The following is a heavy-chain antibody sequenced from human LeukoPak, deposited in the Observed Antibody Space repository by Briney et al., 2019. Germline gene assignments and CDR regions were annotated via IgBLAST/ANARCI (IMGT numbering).Heavy chain of an antibody. D-gene: IGHD6-13*01. CDR3: ARDFWIAAAGTGEIDY. CDR2: IQYDGSKK. CDR1: GFTLSSNG. Sequence: PGGSLRLSCVPSGFTLSSNGMHWVRQAPGKGLEGVTFIQYDGSKKYYADSVKGRFTISRDNSKNTLYLQMNSLRAEDTAVYYCARDFWIAAAGTGEIDYWGQGTLVTVSS. V-gene: IGHV3-30*02. J-gene: IGHJ4*02.